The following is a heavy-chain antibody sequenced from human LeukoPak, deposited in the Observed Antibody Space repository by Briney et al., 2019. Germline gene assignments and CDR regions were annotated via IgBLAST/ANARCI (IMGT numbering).Heavy chain of an antibody. CDR2: INHSGGT. D-gene: IGHD3-9*01. J-gene: IGHJ3*02. Sequence: SETLPLTCAVYGGSFIGYDWTWIRQPPGKGLEWIGEINHSGGTNYNPSLKSRVTISVDTSKNQFSLKLSSVTAADTAVYFCARGVLPSAVTGHPRPLSFEEAMSEAFDIWGQGTMVSVSS. CDR3: ARGVLPSAVTGHPRPLSFEEAMSEAFDI. CDR1: GGSFIGYD. V-gene: IGHV4-34*01.